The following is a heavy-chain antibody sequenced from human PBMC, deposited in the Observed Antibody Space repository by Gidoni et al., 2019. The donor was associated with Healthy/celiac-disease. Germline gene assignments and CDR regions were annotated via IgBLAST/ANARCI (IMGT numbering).Heavy chain of an antibody. D-gene: IGHD6-19*01. J-gene: IGHJ6*02. CDR2: ISYDGSNK. CDR1: GFTFSSYA. Sequence: QVQLVESGGGVVQPGRSLRLSCAASGFTFSSYAMHWVRQAPGKGLEWVAVISYDGSNKYYADSVKGRFTISRDNSKNTLYLQMNSLRAEDTAVYYCARDQNPSGWYPYYYYYGMDVWGQGTTVTVSS. CDR3: ARDQNPSGWYPYYYYYGMDV. V-gene: IGHV3-30-3*01.